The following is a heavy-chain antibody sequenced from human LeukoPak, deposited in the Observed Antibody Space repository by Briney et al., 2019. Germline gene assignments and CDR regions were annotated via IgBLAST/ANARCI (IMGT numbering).Heavy chain of an antibody. CDR1: GGSFSGYY. CDR3: AEVLGIYKVSGSNYKNY. D-gene: IGHD3-10*01. V-gene: IGHV4-34*01. J-gene: IGHJ4*02. Sequence: SETLSLTCAVYGGSFSGYYWSWIRQPPGKGLEWIGEINHSGSTNYNPSLKSRVTISVDTSKNQFSLKLSSVTAADTAVYYCAEVLGIYKVSGSNYKNYGGQETWFTVPS. CDR2: INHSGST.